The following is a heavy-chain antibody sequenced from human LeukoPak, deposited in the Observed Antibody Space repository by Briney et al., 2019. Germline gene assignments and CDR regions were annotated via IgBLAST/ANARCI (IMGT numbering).Heavy chain of an antibody. CDR2: IYDSGST. CDR3: ARGSFWPDY. CDR1: GGSISSYY. V-gene: IGHV4-59*01. J-gene: IGHJ4*02. Sequence: SETLSLTCTVSGGSISSYYWSWIPQPPGKGLEWIGYIYDSGSTDYNPSLKSRVTISVDTSKNQSSLKLSSVTAADTAVYYCARGSFWPDYWGQGTLVTVSS. D-gene: IGHD1-26*01.